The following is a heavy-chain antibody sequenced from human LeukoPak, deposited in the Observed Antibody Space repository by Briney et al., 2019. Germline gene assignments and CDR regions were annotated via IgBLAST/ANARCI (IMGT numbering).Heavy chain of an antibody. CDR1: GYTFTDYY. Sequence: GASVKVSCKASGYTFTDYYIHWVRQAPGQGLEWMGWINPSNGGTNFAQEFQGRVTMTRDTSISTAYMELSRLTSDDTAVYYCARVDYFGSGSYCPYWGQGTLVTVSS. V-gene: IGHV1-2*02. J-gene: IGHJ4*02. CDR2: INPSNGGT. D-gene: IGHD3-10*01. CDR3: ARVDYFGSGSYCPY.